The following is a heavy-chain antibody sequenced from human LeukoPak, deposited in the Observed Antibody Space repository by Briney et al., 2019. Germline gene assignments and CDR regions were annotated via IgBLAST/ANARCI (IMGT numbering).Heavy chain of an antibody. CDR2: IYYSGRT. J-gene: IGHJ3*02. Sequence: SETLSLTCTVSGGSISSYYWSWIRQPPGKGLEWIGYIYYSGRTNYNPSLKSRVTISVDTSKNQSSLKLSSVTAADTAVYYCARVGYYYDSSGYYLDAFDIWGQGTMVTVSS. CDR1: GGSISSYY. V-gene: IGHV4-59*01. CDR3: ARVGYYYDSSGYYLDAFDI. D-gene: IGHD3-22*01.